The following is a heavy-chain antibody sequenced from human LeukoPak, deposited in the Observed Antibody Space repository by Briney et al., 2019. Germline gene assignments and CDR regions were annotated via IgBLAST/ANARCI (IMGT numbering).Heavy chain of an antibody. CDR2: IIPIFGTA. V-gene: IGHV1-69*05. CDR1: GSTFSSYA. Sequence: SVKVSCKASGSTFSSYAISWVRQAPGQGLEWMGGIIPIFGTANYAQKFQGRVTITTDESTSTAYMELSSLRSEDTAVYYCARGDTAMVSGKYFQHWGQGTLVTVSS. CDR3: ARGDTAMVSGKYFQH. J-gene: IGHJ1*01. D-gene: IGHD5-18*01.